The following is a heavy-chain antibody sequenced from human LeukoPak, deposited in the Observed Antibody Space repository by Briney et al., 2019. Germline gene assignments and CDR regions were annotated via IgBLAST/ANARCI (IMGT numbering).Heavy chain of an antibody. CDR3: ARWGIVATIATADY. V-gene: IGHV4-30-2*01. CDR2: IYHSGST. Sequence: SQTLSLTCRVSGGSISSGCYYWSWIRQPPGKGLEWIGYIYHSGSTYYNPSPKSRVTISVDRSNYQFSLKLSSVTAADTAVYYCARWGIVATIATADYWGQGTLVTVSS. D-gene: IGHD5-12*01. J-gene: IGHJ4*02. CDR1: GGSISSGCYY.